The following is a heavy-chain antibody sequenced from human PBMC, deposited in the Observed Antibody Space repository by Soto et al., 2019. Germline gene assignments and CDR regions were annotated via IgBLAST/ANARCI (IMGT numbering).Heavy chain of an antibody. CDR3: ARDSESESFYY. CDR2: IWSDGSNK. V-gene: IGHV3-33*01. Sequence: QGQLVESGGGVVQPGRSLRLSCAASGFTFSSYGMHWVRQAPGKGLEWVAVIWSDGSNKYYADSVKGRFTISRDNSKNTLSLQMNSLRAEDTDVYYCARDSESESFYYWGQGPLVTVSS. CDR1: GFTFSSYG. J-gene: IGHJ4*02.